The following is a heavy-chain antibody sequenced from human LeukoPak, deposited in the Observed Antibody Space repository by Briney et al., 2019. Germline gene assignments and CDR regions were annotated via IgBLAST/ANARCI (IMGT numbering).Heavy chain of an antibody. V-gene: IGHV4-39*01. CDR1: GGSISSSSYY. Sequence: SETLSLTCTVSGGSISSSSYYWGWIRQPPGKGLEWIGSIYYSGSTYYNPSLKSRVTISVDTSKNQFSLKLSSVTAADTAVYYCARLRDGRWLLEYWGQGTLVTVSS. CDR2: IYYSGST. J-gene: IGHJ4*02. CDR3: ARLRDGRWLLEY. D-gene: IGHD5-24*01.